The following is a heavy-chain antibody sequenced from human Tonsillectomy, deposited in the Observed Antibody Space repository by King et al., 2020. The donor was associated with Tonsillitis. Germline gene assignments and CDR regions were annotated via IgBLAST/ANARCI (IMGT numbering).Heavy chain of an antibody. CDR2: IKHSGST. D-gene: IGHD5-18*01. V-gene: IGHV4-38-2*02. J-gene: IGHJ3*02. CDR1: GYSISSGYY. CDR3: AMDGGVYSHGFAFDI. Sequence: VQLQESGPGLVKPSETLSLTCTVAGYSISSGYYWGWIRQPPGKGLEWIGSIKHSGSTYYNPSLKSRGTIPVDTYKHQFSLKLSYVPAADTAVYYCAMDGGVYSHGFAFDIWGQGTMVTVSS.